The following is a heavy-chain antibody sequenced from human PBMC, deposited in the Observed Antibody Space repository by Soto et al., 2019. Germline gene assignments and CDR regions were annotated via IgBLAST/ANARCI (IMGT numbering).Heavy chain of an antibody. CDR1: GGSISSYY. D-gene: IGHD3-3*01. J-gene: IGHJ6*02. V-gene: IGHV4-59*01. CDR3: ARVLFGVVTDV. Sequence: SETLSLTCTVSGGSISSYYWSWIRQPPGKGLEWIGYIYYSGSTNYNPSLKSRVTISVDTSKNQFFLKLSSVTAADTAVYYCARVLFGVVTDVWGQGTTVTVSS. CDR2: IYYSGST.